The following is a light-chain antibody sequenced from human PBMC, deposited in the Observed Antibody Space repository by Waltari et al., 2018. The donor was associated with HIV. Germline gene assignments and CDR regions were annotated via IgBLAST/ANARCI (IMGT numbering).Light chain of an antibody. J-gene: IGLJ1*01. CDR1: SRYVARYNL. V-gene: IGLV2-23*02. Sequence: SALTPPASVSGSPGQSLTISCPGTSRYVARYNLVSWYQHHPGKAPKVMIYAVTKRPSGVSDRFSGSKSGNTASLTISGLQAEDEADYYCCSYAGTSTYVFGTGTKVTVL. CDR2: AVT. CDR3: CSYAGTSTYV.